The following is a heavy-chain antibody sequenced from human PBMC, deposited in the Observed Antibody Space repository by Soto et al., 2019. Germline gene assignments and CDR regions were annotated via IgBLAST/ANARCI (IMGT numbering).Heavy chain of an antibody. Sequence: GGSLRLSCAASGFTFSSYWMSWVRQAPGKGLEWVANIKQDGSEKYYVDSVKGRFTISRDNAKNSLYLQMNSLRAEDTAVYYCARSHFDCSSTSCYSTSWDYWGQGTLVTVSS. CDR2: IKQDGSEK. V-gene: IGHV3-7*05. J-gene: IGHJ4*02. CDR3: ARSHFDCSSTSCYSTSWDY. CDR1: GFTFSSYW. D-gene: IGHD2-2*02.